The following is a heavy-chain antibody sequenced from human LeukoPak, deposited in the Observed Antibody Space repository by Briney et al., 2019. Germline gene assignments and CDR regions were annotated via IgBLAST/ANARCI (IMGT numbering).Heavy chain of an antibody. CDR3: ARDGKATNDY. CDR2: TSGNGGTT. D-gene: IGHD5-24*01. V-gene: IGHV3-64*01. Sequence: GGSLRLSCAASGFTFSNYAMQWVRQAPEKRLEYVSSTSGNGGTTYYANSVKGRFTMSRDNSRNTLYLQMGSLRPEDTAVYYCARDGKATNDYWGQGTLVTVSS. J-gene: IGHJ4*02. CDR1: GFTFSNYA.